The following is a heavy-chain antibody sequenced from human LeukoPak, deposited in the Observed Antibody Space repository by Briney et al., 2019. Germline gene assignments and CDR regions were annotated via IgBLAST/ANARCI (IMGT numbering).Heavy chain of an antibody. Sequence: GGSLRLSCTASGFTFSTYGMHWVRQAPGKGLEWVTLISYDGSTKYYSDSVKGRFTLSRDNSKNTLYLQMNSLRAEDTAVYYCAKDFQSLWFGESWGQGTLVTVSS. J-gene: IGHJ5*02. CDR3: AKDFQSLWFGES. CDR2: ISYDGSTK. CDR1: GFTFSTYG. D-gene: IGHD3-10*01. V-gene: IGHV3-30*18.